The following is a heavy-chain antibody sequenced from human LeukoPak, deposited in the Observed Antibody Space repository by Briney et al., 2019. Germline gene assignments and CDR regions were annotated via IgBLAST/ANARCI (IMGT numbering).Heavy chain of an antibody. CDR3: AKDRGSGSSYPYYFDY. D-gene: IGHD3-10*01. CDR2: ISYDGSNK. V-gene: IGHV3-30-3*01. Sequence: PGGSLRLSCAASGFTFSSYAMHWVRQAPGKGLEWVAVISYDGSNKYYADSVKGRSTISRDNSKNTLYPQMNSLRAGDTAVYYCAKDRGSGSSYPYYFDYWGQGTLVTVSS. CDR1: GFTFSSYA. J-gene: IGHJ4*02.